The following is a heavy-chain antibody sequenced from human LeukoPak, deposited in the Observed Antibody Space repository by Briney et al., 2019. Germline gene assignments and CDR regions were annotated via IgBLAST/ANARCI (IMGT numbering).Heavy chain of an antibody. D-gene: IGHD2-2*02. CDR1: GFTFSSYA. J-gene: IGHJ3*02. CDR3: ARDLFQGGSSTSCYNDAFDI. CDR2: ISYDGSNK. V-gene: IGHV3-30-3*01. Sequence: GGSLRLSFAASGFTFSSYAMHWVRQAPGKGLEWGAVISYDGSNKYYADSVKGRFTISRDNAKNSLYLQMNSLRAEDTAVYYCARDLFQGGSSTSCYNDAFDIWGQGTMVTVSS.